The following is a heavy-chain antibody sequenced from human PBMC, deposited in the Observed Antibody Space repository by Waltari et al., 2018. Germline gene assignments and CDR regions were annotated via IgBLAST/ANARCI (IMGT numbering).Heavy chain of an antibody. V-gene: IGHV4-59*01. CDR3: ARLEAAGIGDAFDI. Sequence: QVQLQESGPGLVKPSETLSLNCTVSGGSISSNYWSWIRQPPGKGLEWIGYIYYSGSTNDNPSLKSRVTLSINTSKNQFTLKLTSVTAADTAVYYCARLEAAGIGDAFDIWCRGTIVTVSS. CDR2: IYYSGST. J-gene: IGHJ3*02. D-gene: IGHD6-13*01. CDR1: GGSISSNY.